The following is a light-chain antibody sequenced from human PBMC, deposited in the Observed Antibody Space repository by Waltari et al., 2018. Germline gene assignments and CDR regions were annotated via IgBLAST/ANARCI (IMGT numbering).Light chain of an antibody. V-gene: IGKV1-17*01. Sequence: DIQMTQFPSSLSASVGDRVTITCRASQAIKNDLAWYQQKPGKGPKRLIYAASRLQSGVPSRFSGSGSGTDSTLTISSLQPEDFATYYCLQHDSYPLTFGQGTKVEIK. CDR1: QAIKND. CDR3: LQHDSYPLT. CDR2: AAS. J-gene: IGKJ1*01.